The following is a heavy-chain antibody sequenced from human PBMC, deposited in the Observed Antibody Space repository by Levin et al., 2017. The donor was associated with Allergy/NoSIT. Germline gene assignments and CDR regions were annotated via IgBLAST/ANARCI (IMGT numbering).Heavy chain of an antibody. CDR2: IYYSGST. J-gene: IGHJ3*02. V-gene: IGHV4-61*01. Sequence: SETLSLTCTVSGGSVSSGSYYWSWIRQPPGKGLEWIGYIYYSGSTNYNPSLKSRVTISVDTSKNQFSLKLSSVTAADTAVYYCARDLYSSGWYEVGAFDIWGQGTMVTVSS. D-gene: IGHD6-19*01. CDR1: GGSVSSGSYY. CDR3: ARDLYSSGWYEVGAFDI.